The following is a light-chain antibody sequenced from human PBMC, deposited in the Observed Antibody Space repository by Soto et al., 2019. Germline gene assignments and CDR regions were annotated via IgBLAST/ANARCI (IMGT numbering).Light chain of an antibody. CDR1: SSDIGGYNY. J-gene: IGLJ2*01. CDR3: GSYTSSSTHVV. Sequence: HSALTQPASVSGSPGQSITISCTGTSSDIGGYNYVSWYQQHPGKAPKLMIYEVSNRPSGVFSRFSGSKSGNTASLTISGLQAEDEADYYCGSYTSSSTHVVFGGGTKLTVL. CDR2: EVS. V-gene: IGLV2-14*01.